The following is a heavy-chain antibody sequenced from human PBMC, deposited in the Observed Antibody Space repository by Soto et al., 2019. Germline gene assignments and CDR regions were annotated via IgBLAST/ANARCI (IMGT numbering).Heavy chain of an antibody. J-gene: IGHJ4*02. Sequence: EVQLVESGGGLVKPGGSLRLSCAASGFTFSNAWMSWVRQAPGKGLEWVGRIKSKTDGGTTDHAAPVKGRFTISRDDSKNTLYLQMNSLKTEDTAVYYCTTLDDYGDFFDYWGQGTLVTVSS. CDR3: TTLDDYGDFFDY. CDR2: IKSKTDGGTT. V-gene: IGHV3-15*01. D-gene: IGHD4-17*01. CDR1: GFTFSNAW.